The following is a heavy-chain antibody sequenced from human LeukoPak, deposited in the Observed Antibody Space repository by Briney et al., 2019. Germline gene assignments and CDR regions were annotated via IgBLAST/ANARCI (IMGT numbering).Heavy chain of an antibody. D-gene: IGHD6-13*01. CDR2: IYNSGST. V-gene: IGHV4-59*01. CDR1: RFSFSAEY. J-gene: IGHJ4*02. Sequence: LRLSCAASRFSFSAEYMSWIRQAPGKGLEWIGYIYNSGSTNYNPSLKSRVTISVDTSKNQFSLKLSSVTAADTAVYYCARENSNSWYLDYWGQGTLVTVSS. CDR3: ARENSNSWYLDY.